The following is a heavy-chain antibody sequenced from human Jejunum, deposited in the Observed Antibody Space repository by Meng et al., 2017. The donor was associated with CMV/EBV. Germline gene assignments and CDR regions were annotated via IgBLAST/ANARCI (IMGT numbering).Heavy chain of an antibody. CDR1: ISSGNYY. J-gene: IGHJ4*02. CDR2: ISYSGST. D-gene: IGHD1-1*01. CDR3: ARGLNPRTGSLYYFDY. V-gene: IGHV4-30-4*08. Sequence: ISSGNYYWRWIRQPPGTGLEWIGCISYSGSTFYNPSLESRVTLSVDTSKNQFSLKLSSVTAADTAVYYCARGLNPRTGSLYYFDYWGQGTLVTVSS.